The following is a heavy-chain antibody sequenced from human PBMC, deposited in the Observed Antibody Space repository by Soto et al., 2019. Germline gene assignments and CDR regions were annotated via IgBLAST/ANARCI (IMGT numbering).Heavy chain of an antibody. Sequence: PSETLSLTCTASGGSISGGGYYWSWILQPPGKGLEWIGYIYYSGSTYYNPSLKSRVTISVDTSKNQFSLKLSSVTDADTAVYYCARGIAGTYNWFDPWGQGTLVTVSS. CDR3: ARGIAGTYNWFDP. J-gene: IGHJ5*02. CDR1: GGSISGGGYY. V-gene: IGHV4-30-4*01. D-gene: IGHD1-7*01. CDR2: IYYSGST.